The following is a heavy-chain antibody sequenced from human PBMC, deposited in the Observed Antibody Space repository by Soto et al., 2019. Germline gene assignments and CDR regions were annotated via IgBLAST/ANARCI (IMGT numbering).Heavy chain of an antibody. Sequence: SETLSLTCTVSGGSISSGGYYWSWIRQHPGKGLEWIGCIYYSGSNYYNPSLKSRVTISVDTSKNQFSLKLSSVTAADTAVYYCAGTLYDSSGYYWFFDYWGQGTLVT. V-gene: IGHV4-31*03. CDR2: IYYSGSN. J-gene: IGHJ4*02. CDR3: AGTLYDSSGYYWFFDY. D-gene: IGHD3-22*01. CDR1: GGSISSGGYY.